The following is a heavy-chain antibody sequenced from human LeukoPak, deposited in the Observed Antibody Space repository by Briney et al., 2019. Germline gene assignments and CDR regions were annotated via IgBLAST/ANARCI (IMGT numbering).Heavy chain of an antibody. D-gene: IGHD6-13*01. Sequence: PSETLSLTCAVYGGSFSGYYWSWIRQPPGKGLEWIGEINHSGSTNYNPSLKSRVTISVGTSKNQFSLKLSSVTAADTAVYYCARAPSPGIAAPPFQHWGQGTLVTVSS. CDR2: INHSGST. J-gene: IGHJ1*01. V-gene: IGHV4-34*01. CDR1: GGSFSGYY. CDR3: ARAPSPGIAAPPFQH.